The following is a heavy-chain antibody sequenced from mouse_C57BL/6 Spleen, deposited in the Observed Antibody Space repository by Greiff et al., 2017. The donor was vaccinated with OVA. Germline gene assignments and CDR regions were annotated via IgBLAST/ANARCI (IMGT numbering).Heavy chain of an antibody. CDR1: GYTFTDYN. J-gene: IGHJ2*01. CDR2: INPNNGGT. CDR3: ARSGWDRDYFDY. D-gene: IGHD3-3*01. Sequence: VQLQQSGPELVKPGASVKMSCKASGYTFTDYNMHWVKQSHGKSLEWIGYINPNNGGTSYNQKFKGKATLTVNKSSSTAYMELRSLTSEDSAVYYCARSGWDRDYFDYWGQGTTLTVSS. V-gene: IGHV1-22*01.